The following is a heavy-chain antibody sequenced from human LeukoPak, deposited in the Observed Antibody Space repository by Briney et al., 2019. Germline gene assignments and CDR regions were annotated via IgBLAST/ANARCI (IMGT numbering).Heavy chain of an antibody. Sequence: PSETLSLTCGVYGGSFSGYYWSWIRQPPGKGLEWIGEINPRGSTNYNPSLKSRVTLSADTSKNQFSLTLNSVTAADTAVYYCARRWLGYYFDYWGQGTLVTVSS. J-gene: IGHJ4*02. CDR1: GGSFSGYY. CDR3: ARRWLGYYFDY. D-gene: IGHD5-24*01. CDR2: INPRGST. V-gene: IGHV4-34*01.